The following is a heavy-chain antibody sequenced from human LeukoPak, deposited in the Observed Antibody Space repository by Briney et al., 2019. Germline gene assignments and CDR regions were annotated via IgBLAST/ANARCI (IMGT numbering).Heavy chain of an antibody. CDR2: IIPIFGTA. J-gene: IGHJ3*02. Sequence: SVKVSCKASGYTFTGYYMHWVRQAPGQGLEWMGGIIPIFGTANYAQKFQGRVTITADKSTSTAYMELNSLRAEDTAVYYCARDLRYSSGWYGTDAFDIWGQGTMVTVSS. D-gene: IGHD6-19*01. CDR1: GYTFTGYY. CDR3: ARDLRYSSGWYGTDAFDI. V-gene: IGHV1-69*06.